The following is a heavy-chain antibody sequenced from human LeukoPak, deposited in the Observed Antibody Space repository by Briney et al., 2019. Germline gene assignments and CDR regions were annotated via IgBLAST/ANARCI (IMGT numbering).Heavy chain of an antibody. D-gene: IGHD2-15*01. CDR3: ARLSDIVVVVAATDAFDI. V-gene: IGHV1-18*01. J-gene: IGHJ3*02. CDR2: ISAYNGNT. Sequence: ASVKVSCKASGYTFTSYGISWVRQAPAQGLEWMGCISAYNGNTNYAQKLQGRVTMTTDTSTSTAYMELGSLRSDDTAVYYCARLSDIVVVVAATDAFDIWGQGTMVTVSS. CDR1: GYTFTSYG.